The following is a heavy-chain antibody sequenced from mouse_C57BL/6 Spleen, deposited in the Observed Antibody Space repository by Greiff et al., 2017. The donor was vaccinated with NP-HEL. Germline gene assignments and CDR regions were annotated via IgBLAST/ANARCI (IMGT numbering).Heavy chain of an antibody. J-gene: IGHJ1*03. CDR2: ISYDGSN. CDR1: GYSITSGYY. Sequence: DVQLQESGPGLVKPSQSLSLTCSVTGYSITSGYYWNWIRQFPGNNLEWMGYISYDGSNNYNPSLKNRISITRDTSKNQFFLKLNSVTTEDTATYYCARGYDGYYVGFAYWGTGTTVTVSS. CDR3: ARGYDGYYVGFAY. V-gene: IGHV3-6*01. D-gene: IGHD2-3*01.